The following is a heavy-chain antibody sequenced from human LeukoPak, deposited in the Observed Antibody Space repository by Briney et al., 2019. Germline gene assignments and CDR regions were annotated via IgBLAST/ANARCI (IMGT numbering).Heavy chain of an antibody. J-gene: IGHJ4*02. CDR3: ARLRVPYSSSCSGT. V-gene: IGHV3-7*01. Sequence: GGSLRLSCAASGFTFSSYSMNWVRQAPGKGLEWVANIKQDGSEKYYVDSVKGRFTISRDNAKNSLYLQMNSLRAEDTAAYYCARLRVPYSSSCSGTWGQGTLVTVSS. CDR1: GFTFSSYS. D-gene: IGHD6-13*01. CDR2: IKQDGSEK.